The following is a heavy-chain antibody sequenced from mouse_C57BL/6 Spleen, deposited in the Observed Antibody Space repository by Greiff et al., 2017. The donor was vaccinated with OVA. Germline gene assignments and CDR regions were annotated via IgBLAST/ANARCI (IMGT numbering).Heavy chain of an antibody. Sequence: VQLQQPGPELVKPGASVKIPCKASGYTFTDYNMDWVKQSPGKSLEWIGDINPNNGGTIYNQKFKGKATLTVDKSSSTAYMELRSLTSEDTAVYYCARAGGYYGSSALCWYFDGWGTGTTVTVSS. D-gene: IGHD1-1*01. V-gene: IGHV1-18*01. CDR2: INPNNGGT. J-gene: IGHJ1*03. CDR3: ARAGGYYGSSALCWYFDG. CDR1: GYTFTDYN.